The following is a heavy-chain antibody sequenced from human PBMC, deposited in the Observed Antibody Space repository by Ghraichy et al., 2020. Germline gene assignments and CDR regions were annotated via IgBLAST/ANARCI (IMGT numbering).Heavy chain of an antibody. CDR1: GGSISSGGYY. V-gene: IGHV4-31*03. CDR3: ARATTAYYDILTGYYIDY. J-gene: IGHJ4*02. Sequence: TLSLTCTVSGGSISSGGYYWSWIRQHPGKGLEWIGYIYYSGSTYYNPSLKSRVTISVDTSKNQFSLKLSSVTAADTAVYYCARATTAYYDILTGYYIDYWGQGTLVTVSS. D-gene: IGHD3-9*01. CDR2: IYYSGST.